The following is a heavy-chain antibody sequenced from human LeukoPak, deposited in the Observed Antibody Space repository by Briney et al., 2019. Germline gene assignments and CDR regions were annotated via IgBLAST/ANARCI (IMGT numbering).Heavy chain of an antibody. J-gene: IGHJ4*02. CDR1: GLTFSSYA. V-gene: IGHV3-23*01. D-gene: IGHD6-13*01. Sequence: GGSLRLSCAASGLTFSSYAISWVRQAPGKGLEWVSAISASGGNTYYADSVKGRFAISRDNSKNTLYLQMNSLRAEDTAVYYCAKTGYSSSWFDYLVQGTLVTVSS. CDR2: ISASGGNT. CDR3: AKTGYSSSWFDY.